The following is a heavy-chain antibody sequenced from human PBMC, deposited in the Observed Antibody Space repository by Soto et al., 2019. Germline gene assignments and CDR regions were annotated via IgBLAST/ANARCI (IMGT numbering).Heavy chain of an antibody. D-gene: IGHD2-8*02. Sequence: HPGGSLRLSCAASGFTFDDYAMHWVRQAPGKGLEWVSGISWNSGTIGYADSVKGRFTISRDNAKNSLYLQMNSLRAEDTALYYCAKSTGGTANGLDVWGRGTTVTVSS. CDR1: GFTFDDYA. CDR2: ISWNSGTI. J-gene: IGHJ6*02. CDR3: AKSTGGTANGLDV. V-gene: IGHV3-9*01.